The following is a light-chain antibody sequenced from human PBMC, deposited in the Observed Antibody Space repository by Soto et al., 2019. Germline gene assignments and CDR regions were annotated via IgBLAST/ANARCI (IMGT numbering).Light chain of an antibody. CDR1: QSVSNN. CDR2: GAS. V-gene: IGKV3-15*01. Sequence: EIVMTQSPATLSVSPGERATLSCRASQSVSNNVAWYQKKPGQAPRLLIYGASTSTTGIPARFSGSVSGTEFTLTISSLQSEDFAFYYCQQYNNWWTFGQGTRVDIK. CDR3: QQYNNWWT. J-gene: IGKJ1*01.